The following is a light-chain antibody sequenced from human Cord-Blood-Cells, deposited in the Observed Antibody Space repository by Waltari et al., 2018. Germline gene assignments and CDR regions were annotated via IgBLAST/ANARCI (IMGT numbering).Light chain of an antibody. Sequence: ILMTHSMDSLFMPLGAKATINCKSSQSVLYSSNNKNYLAWYQQKPGQPPKLLIYWASTRESGVPDRFSGSGSGTDFTLTISSLQAEDVAVYYCQQYYSTPRTFGQGTKVEIK. CDR2: WAS. J-gene: IGKJ1*01. CDR3: QQYYSTPRT. V-gene: IGKV4-1*01. CDR1: QSVLYSSNNKNY.